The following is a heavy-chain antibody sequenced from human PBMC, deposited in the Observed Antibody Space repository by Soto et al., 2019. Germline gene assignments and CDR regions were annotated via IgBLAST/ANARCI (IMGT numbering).Heavy chain of an antibody. CDR1: GGSISSGGYY. Sequence: QVQLQESGPGLVKPSQTLSLTCTVSGGSISSGGYYWYWIRQHPGKGLEWIGYISYSGTTYYNPSLKSRVTISVDPSKNQFSLKLSSVTAADTAVYYCAASCVACGGFNYYGMDVWGQGTTVTVSS. J-gene: IGHJ6*02. CDR3: AASCVACGGFNYYGMDV. V-gene: IGHV4-31*03. D-gene: IGHD2-21*01. CDR2: ISYSGTT.